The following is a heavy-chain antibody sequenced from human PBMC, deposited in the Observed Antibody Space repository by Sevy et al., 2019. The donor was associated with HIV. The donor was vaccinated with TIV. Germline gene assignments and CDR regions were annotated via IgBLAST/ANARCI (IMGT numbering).Heavy chain of an antibody. J-gene: IGHJ4*02. CDR3: GRGAGYSTGWAPRYYFDY. CDR2: IYSGGDT. CDR1: GFIVSINY. D-gene: IGHD6-19*01. V-gene: IGHV3-53*01. Sequence: GGSLRLSCAASGFIVSINYMSWVSQAPGKGLESVSVIYSGGDTYYADSAKGRFTISRDNSKNTLYLQMNSLGTEDTAVYYCGRGAGYSTGWAPRYYFDYGGQGTLVTVSS.